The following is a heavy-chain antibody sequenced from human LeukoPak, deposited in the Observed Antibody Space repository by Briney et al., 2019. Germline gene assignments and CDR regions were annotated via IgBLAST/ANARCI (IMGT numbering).Heavy chain of an antibody. J-gene: IGHJ4*02. CDR2: INAGNGNT. Sequence: ASVKVSCKASGYTFTSYAMHWVRQAPGQRLERMGWINAGNGNTKYSQKFQGRVTITRDTSASTAYMELSSLRSEDTAVYYCATLAVAGRGPLWGQGTLVTVSS. CDR3: ATLAVAGRGPL. D-gene: IGHD6-19*01. CDR1: GYTFTSYA. V-gene: IGHV1-3*01.